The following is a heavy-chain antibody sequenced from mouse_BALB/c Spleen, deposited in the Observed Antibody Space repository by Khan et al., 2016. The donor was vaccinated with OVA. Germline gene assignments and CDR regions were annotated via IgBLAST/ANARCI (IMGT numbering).Heavy chain of an antibody. D-gene: IGHD1-2*01. CDR1: GYTFTDYN. J-gene: IGHJ3*02. CDR3: TRSGYGSFGE. CDR2: IFPNNGDS. Sequence: VQLKESGPELVKPGASVKISCKASGYTFTDYNMDWVRQSHGKSLEWIGYIFPNNGDSGYNQKFKTKAALTVDSSSSTAFMELRSLTSEDSAVYYCTRSGYGSFGEWGRGTLVTVSA. V-gene: IGHV1S29*02.